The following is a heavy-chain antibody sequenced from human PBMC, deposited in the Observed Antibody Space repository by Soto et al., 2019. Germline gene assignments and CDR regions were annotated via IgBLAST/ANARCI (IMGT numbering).Heavy chain of an antibody. J-gene: IGHJ6*02. Sequence: SVKVSCKASGGTFSSYAISWVRQAPGQGLEWMGGIIPIFGTANYAQKFQGRVTITADESTSTAYMELSSLRSEDTAVYYCASSRITIFGVVIYYYGMDVWGQGTTVTGLL. CDR1: GGTFSSYA. V-gene: IGHV1-69*13. CDR3: ASSRITIFGVVIYYYGMDV. D-gene: IGHD3-3*01. CDR2: IIPIFGTA.